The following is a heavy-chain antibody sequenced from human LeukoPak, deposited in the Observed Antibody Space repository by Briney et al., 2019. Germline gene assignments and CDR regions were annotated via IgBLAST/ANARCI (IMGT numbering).Heavy chain of an antibody. D-gene: IGHD3-9*01. J-gene: IGHJ4*02. Sequence: GASVKVSCKASGYTFTSYGISWVRQAPGQGLEWMGCISAYNGNTNYAQKLQGRVTMTTDTSTSTAYMELRSLRSGDTAVYYCARDREDILTGYPDRDFDYWGQGTLVTVSS. CDR3: ARDREDILTGYPDRDFDY. CDR2: ISAYNGNT. V-gene: IGHV1-18*04. CDR1: GYTFTSYG.